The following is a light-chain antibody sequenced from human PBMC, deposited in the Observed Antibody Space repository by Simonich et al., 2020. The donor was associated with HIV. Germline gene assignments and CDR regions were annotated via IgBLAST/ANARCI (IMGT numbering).Light chain of an antibody. CDR3: QSADSSGTYVV. Sequence: SYVLTQPPSVSLAPGKTARITCGGNNIGSRSVHWYQQKPGQAPVLVIYKDSERPSGIPERFSGSSSGTTVTLTISGVQAEDEADYYCQSADSSGTYVVFGGGTKLTVL. J-gene: IGLJ2*01. CDR1: NIGSRS. CDR2: KDS. V-gene: IGLV3-25*03.